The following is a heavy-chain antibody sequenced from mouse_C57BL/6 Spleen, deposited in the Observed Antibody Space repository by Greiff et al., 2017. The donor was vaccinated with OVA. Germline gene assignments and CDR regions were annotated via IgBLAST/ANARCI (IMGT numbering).Heavy chain of an antibody. Sequence: EVQVVESEGGLVQPGSSMKLSCTASGFTFSDYYMAWVRQVPEKGLEWVANINYDGSSTYYLDSLKSRFIISRDNAKNILYLQMSSLKSEDTATYYCARAGYYGSSYFDYWGQGTTLTVSS. V-gene: IGHV5-16*01. CDR2: INYDGSST. CDR3: ARAGYYGSSYFDY. J-gene: IGHJ2*01. D-gene: IGHD1-1*01. CDR1: GFTFSDYY.